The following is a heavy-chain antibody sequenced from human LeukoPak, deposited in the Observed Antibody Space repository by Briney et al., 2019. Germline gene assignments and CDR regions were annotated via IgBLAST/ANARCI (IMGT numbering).Heavy chain of an antibody. D-gene: IGHD3-10*01. CDR3: ARASVILDAFDI. CDR1: GYSINSGYY. J-gene: IGHJ3*02. V-gene: IGHV4-38-2*02. CDR2: IYHSGST. Sequence: LGTPSLPCTVSGYSINSGYYLGWVRQPPGKGLEWIGSIYHSGSTYYNPSLKSRVTISVDTSKNQFSLKLSSVTAADTAVYYCARASVILDAFDIWGQGTMVTVSS.